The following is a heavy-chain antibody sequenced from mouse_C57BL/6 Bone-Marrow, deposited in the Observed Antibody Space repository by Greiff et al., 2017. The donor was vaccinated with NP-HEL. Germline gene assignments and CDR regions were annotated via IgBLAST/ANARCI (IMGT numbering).Heavy chain of an antibody. Sequence: EVQLQQSGPELVKPGASVKISCKASGYSFTGYYMNWVKQSPEKSLEWIGEINPSTGGTTYNQKFKAKATLTVDKSSSTAYMQLKSLTSEDSAVYYCARLGGYCWFAYWGQGTLVTVSA. J-gene: IGHJ3*01. V-gene: IGHV1-42*01. CDR2: INPSTGGT. CDR3: ARLGGYCWFAY. D-gene: IGHD2-3*01. CDR1: GYSFTGYY.